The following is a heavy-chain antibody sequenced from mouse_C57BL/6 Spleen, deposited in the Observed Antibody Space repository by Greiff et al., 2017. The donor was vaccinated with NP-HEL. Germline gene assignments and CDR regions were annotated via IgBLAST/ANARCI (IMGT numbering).Heavy chain of an antibody. CDR2: INPSSGYS. V-gene: IGHV1-4*01. CDR1: GYTFTSYT. Sequence: VQLQQSGAELARPGASVKMSCKASGYTFTSYTMHWVKQRPGQGLEWIGYINPSSGYSKYNQKFKDKATLTADKSSSTAYMQLSSLTSEDSAVYYCARGDSSGYVYFDYWGQGTTLTVSS. D-gene: IGHD3-2*02. J-gene: IGHJ2*01. CDR3: ARGDSSGYVYFDY.